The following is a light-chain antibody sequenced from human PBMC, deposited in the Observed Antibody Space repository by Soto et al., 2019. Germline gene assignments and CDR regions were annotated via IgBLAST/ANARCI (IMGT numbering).Light chain of an antibody. J-gene: IGKJ5*01. CDR1: QSLANSF. V-gene: IGKV3-20*01. Sequence: EFVWTQSPGTLSLSPGESGTLSCRASQSLANSFIAWYQQKPRQAPRLLIYDTSSRASGIPDRFSGSGSGTDFTLTTRRLETEELAVFDCQQYGTSAIIVGQATRLEI. CDR3: QQYGTSAII. CDR2: DTS.